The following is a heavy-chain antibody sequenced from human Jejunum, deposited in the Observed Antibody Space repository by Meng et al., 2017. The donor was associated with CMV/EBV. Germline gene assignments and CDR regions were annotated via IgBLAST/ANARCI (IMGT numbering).Heavy chain of an antibody. CDR1: FRSYV. V-gene: IGHV1-69*01. J-gene: IGHJ6*02. Sequence: FRSYVISWVRQAPGQGPEWMGGIIPMFGKVKFAQNFQGRVTLTADESTSTAYMEVSSLRHEDTAIYYCARDVRGSGLIDHYYGMDVWGQGTSVTVSS. D-gene: IGHD6-19*01. CDR2: IIPMFGKV. CDR3: ARDVRGSGLIDHYYGMDV.